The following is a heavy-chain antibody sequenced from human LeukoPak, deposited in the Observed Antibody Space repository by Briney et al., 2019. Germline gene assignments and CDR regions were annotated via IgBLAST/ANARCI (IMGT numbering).Heavy chain of an antibody. CDR3: ARGPLPFYYDSSGHFDY. V-gene: IGHV3-7*01. CDR2: IKQDGSEK. Sequence: PGGSLRLSCAASGFTFSSYWLTWVRQAPGKGLEWVANIKQDGSEKFYVDSVKGRFTISRDSAKNSLYLQMNSLRAEDTAVYYCARGPLPFYYDSSGHFDYWGQGTLVTVSS. J-gene: IGHJ4*02. D-gene: IGHD3-22*01. CDR1: GFTFSSYW.